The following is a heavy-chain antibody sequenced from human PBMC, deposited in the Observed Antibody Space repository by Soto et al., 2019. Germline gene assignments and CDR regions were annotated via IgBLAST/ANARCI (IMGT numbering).Heavy chain of an antibody. J-gene: IGHJ5*01. V-gene: IGHV3-74*01. CDR2: INTDGSGT. CDR1: AFTFSDYW. CDR3: ARDLPLSSTTKISTSNWFDS. D-gene: IGHD4-17*01. Sequence: PGGSLRLSCAASAFTFSDYWMHWVRQVSGKGLVWVSRINTDGSGTSYADFVKGRFTISRDNAKNTVFLQMNSLRAEDTAVYYCARDLPLSSTTKISTSNWFDSWGQGTLVTISS.